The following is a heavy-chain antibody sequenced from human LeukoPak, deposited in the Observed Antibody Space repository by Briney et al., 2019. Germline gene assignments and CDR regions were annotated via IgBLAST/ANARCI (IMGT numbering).Heavy chain of an antibody. D-gene: IGHD2-2*02. CDR1: GFTFSSYA. CDR3: ARDSAIKYCSSTSCYMGYFDY. CDR2: ISGSGGST. J-gene: IGHJ4*02. Sequence: GGSLRLSCAASGFTFSSYAMSWVRQAPGKGLEWVSAISGSGGSTYYADSVKGRFTISRDNAKNSLYLQMNSLRAEDTAVYYCARDSAIKYCSSTSCYMGYFDYWGQGTLVTVSS. V-gene: IGHV3-23*01.